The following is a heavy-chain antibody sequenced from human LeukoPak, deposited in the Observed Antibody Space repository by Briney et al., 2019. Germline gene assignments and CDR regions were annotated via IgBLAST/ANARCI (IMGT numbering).Heavy chain of an antibody. V-gene: IGHV4-38-2*02. CDR2: IYHSGST. Sequence: SETLSLTCTVSGYSITRGSYWGWIRQPPGKGLEWIANIYHSGSTYYNPSLKSRVTISVDTSKNQISLKLRSVTAADTAVYYCARGFVSLDNGYDYFAFDIWGQGTMVTVSS. J-gene: IGHJ3*02. CDR3: ARGFVSLDNGYDYFAFDI. CDR1: GYSITRGSY. D-gene: IGHD5-12*01.